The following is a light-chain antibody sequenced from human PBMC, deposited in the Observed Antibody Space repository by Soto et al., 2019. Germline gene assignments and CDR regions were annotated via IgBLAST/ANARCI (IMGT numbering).Light chain of an antibody. CDR1: QSVSSSF. CDR2: CAS. CDR3: QQYVTSPWA. Sequence: DIVLTQSPGTLSLSPGERATLSCRASQSVSSSFLAWYQQKPGQAPRLLIYCASNRATGIPDRFSGSGSGTDFTLTISRLEPEDFAVYYCQQYVTSPWAFGQGTKVAIE. V-gene: IGKV3-20*01. J-gene: IGKJ1*01.